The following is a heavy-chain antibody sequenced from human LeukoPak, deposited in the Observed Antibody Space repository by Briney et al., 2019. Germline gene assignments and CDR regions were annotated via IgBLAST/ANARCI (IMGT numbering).Heavy chain of an antibody. Sequence: GRSLRLSCAASGFTFSSYGVHWVRQAPGKGLEWVAVIWYDGSNKYYADSVKGRFTISRDNAKNSLYLQMNSLRAEDTAVYYCASEQWLALLFDYWGQGTLVTVSS. D-gene: IGHD6-19*01. CDR3: ASEQWLALLFDY. CDR2: IWYDGSNK. V-gene: IGHV3-33*01. J-gene: IGHJ4*02. CDR1: GFTFSSYG.